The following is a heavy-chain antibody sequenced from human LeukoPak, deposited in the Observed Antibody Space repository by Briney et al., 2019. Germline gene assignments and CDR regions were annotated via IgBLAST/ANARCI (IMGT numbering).Heavy chain of an antibody. D-gene: IGHD5-24*01. CDR3: ARGKEMATIPYY. V-gene: IGHV1-69*13. Sequence: ASVKVSCKASGGTFSSYAISWVRQAPGQGLEWMGGIIPIFGTANYAQKFQGRVTITADESTSTAYMELSSLRSEDTAEYYCARGKEMATIPYYWGQGTLVTVSS. CDR2: IIPIFGTA. J-gene: IGHJ4*02. CDR1: GGTFSSYA.